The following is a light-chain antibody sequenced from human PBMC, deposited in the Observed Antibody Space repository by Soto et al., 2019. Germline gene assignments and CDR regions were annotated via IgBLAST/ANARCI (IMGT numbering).Light chain of an antibody. J-gene: IGLJ1*01. CDR3: SSYTTSRTYV. Sequence: SLLTQPASVSGSPGQSITISFTGTSSDVGGYNYVSWYQQHPGKAPKLMIYDVSNRPSGVSNRFSGFKSGNTASLTISGLHAEDEVDYYCSSYTTSRTYVFGTGTKVTVL. CDR2: DVS. V-gene: IGLV2-14*03. CDR1: SSDVGGYNY.